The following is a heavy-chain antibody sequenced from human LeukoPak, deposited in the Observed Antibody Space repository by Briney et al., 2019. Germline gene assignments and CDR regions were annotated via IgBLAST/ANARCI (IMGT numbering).Heavy chain of an antibody. CDR1: GGSVSSGSYY. J-gene: IGHJ3*02. D-gene: IGHD2-15*01. CDR2: IYYSGST. Sequence: PSETLSLTCTVSGGSVSSGSYYWSWIRQPPGKGLEWIGYIYYSGSTNYNPSLKSRVTISVDTSKNQFSLKLSSVTAADTAVYYCARFSKGRVVAATVDAFDIWGQGTMVTVSS. V-gene: IGHV4-61*01. CDR3: ARFSKGRVVAATVDAFDI.